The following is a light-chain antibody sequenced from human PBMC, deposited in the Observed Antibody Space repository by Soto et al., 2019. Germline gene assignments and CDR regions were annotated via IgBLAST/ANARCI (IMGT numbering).Light chain of an antibody. V-gene: IGLV2-14*03. CDR2: DVS. CDR1: SSDVGGYNF. J-gene: IGLJ1*01. CDR3: SSYTSSSTYV. Sequence: QAVVTQPASVSGSPGQSIAISRTGSSSDVGGYNFVSWYQQHSGKAPKLMISDVSNRPSGVSDRFSGSKSGNTASLTISGLQAEDEADYFCSSYTSSSTYVFGTGTKLTVL.